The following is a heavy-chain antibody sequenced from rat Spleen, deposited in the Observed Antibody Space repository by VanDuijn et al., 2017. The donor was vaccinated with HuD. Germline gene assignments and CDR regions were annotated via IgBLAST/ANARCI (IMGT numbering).Heavy chain of an antibody. V-gene: IGHV2-1*01. CDR2: IWGDGST. D-gene: IGHD1-5*01. J-gene: IGHJ2*01. Sequence: QVQLKESGPGLVQPSQTLSLTCTVSGFSLTSNSVHWVRQPPGKGLEWMGGIWGDGSTDYNSALKPRLCISRDTSKSQVFLKMNSLQTDDTAIYFCTLQLDYWGQGVMVTVSS. CDR1: GFSLTSNS. CDR3: TLQLDY.